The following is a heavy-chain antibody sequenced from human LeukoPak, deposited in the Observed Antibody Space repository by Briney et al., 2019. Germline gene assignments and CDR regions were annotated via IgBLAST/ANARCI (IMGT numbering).Heavy chain of an antibody. CDR1: GYTFNAYY. D-gene: IGHD3-10*01. J-gene: IGHJ4*02. CDR3: ARDRITVVRGFIGY. V-gene: IGHV1-2*02. Sequence: AASVKVSCRASGYTFNAYYIHWVRQAPGQGLEWMGWINPNTGGTNYAQKFQGRVTMTRDTSISTVYMELSRLRSDDTAVYSCARDRITVVRGFIGYWGQGTLVTVSS. CDR2: INPNTGGT.